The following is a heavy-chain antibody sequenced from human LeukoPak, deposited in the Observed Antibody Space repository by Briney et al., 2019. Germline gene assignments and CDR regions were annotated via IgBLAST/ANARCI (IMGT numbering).Heavy chain of an antibody. V-gene: IGHV3-7*01. CDR3: ARYSGSYPGWLDP. J-gene: IGHJ5*02. D-gene: IGHD1-26*01. CDR2: INPYGTQT. CDR1: GLIFSGSW. Sequence: PGGSLRLSCAASGLIFSGSWMNWVRQAPGKGPEWVANINPYGTQTDYVDSVKGRFIIFRDNAKNSVFLQMNNLGVEDTAVYYCARYSGSYPGWLDPWGQGTLVIVSS.